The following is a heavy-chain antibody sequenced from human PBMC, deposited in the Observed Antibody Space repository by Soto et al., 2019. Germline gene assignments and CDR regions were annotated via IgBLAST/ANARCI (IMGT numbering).Heavy chain of an antibody. D-gene: IGHD3-16*01. J-gene: IGHJ4*02. V-gene: IGHV4-39*01. Sequence: PSETLSLTCPVSGGSIGSTSYYWGWIRQPPGKGLEWIGSINYSGNTYYNPSLKSRVTISIDTSKNQFSLNLTSVTAADTAVYYCARNRGSGGRYYFDYWGQGTLVTVSS. CDR3: ARNRGSGGRYYFDY. CDR1: GGSIGSTSYY. CDR2: INYSGNT.